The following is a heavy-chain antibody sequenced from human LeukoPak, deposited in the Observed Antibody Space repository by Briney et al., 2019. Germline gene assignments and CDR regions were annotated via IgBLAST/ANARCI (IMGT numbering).Heavy chain of an antibody. D-gene: IGHD6-19*01. CDR3: AKYPPPWLVNDRLDY. Sequence: GGSLRLSCAASGFTFSSYAMSWVRQAPGKGLEWVSAISGSGGSTYYADSVKGRSTISRDNSKNTLYLQMNSLRAEDTAVYYCAKYPPPWLVNDRLDYWGQGTLVTVSS. CDR2: ISGSGGST. J-gene: IGHJ4*02. V-gene: IGHV3-23*01. CDR1: GFTFSSYA.